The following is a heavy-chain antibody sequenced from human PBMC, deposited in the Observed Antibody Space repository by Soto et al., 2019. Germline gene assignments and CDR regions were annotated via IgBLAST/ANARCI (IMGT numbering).Heavy chain of an antibody. J-gene: IGHJ4*02. CDR1: GYTFTHFG. CDR3: ARAIAGGYGYTTLDY. V-gene: IGHV1-18*01. Sequence: QVQLVQSGAEVKKPGASVRVSCKASGYTFTHFGVSWVRQAPGQGLEWMGWINAYNANTNYEQKFQGRVTMTTDTSTSTAYMDLRRLRSDDTAVYYCARAIAGGYGYTTLDYWGQGTLVTVSS. D-gene: IGHD5-18*01. CDR2: INAYNANT.